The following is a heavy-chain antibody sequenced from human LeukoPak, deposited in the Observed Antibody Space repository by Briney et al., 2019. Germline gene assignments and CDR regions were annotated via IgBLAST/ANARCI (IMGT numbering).Heavy chain of an antibody. Sequence: GGSLRLSCAASGFTFSSYSINWVRQAPGRGLEWVSSITTSSSYIYYADSVKGRFTSSRDNAKNSLYLQMISLRAEDTAVYYCARVHSSGQLETFDYWGQGTLVTVSS. CDR2: ITTSSSYI. J-gene: IGHJ4*02. CDR1: GFTFSSYS. D-gene: IGHD6-19*01. V-gene: IGHV3-21*01. CDR3: ARVHSSGQLETFDY.